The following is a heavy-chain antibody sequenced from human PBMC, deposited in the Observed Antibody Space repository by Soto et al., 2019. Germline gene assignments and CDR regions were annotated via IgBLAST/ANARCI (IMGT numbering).Heavy chain of an antibody. CDR3: ARQIRKGTTMRGVDY. CDR2: ISYGGSV. J-gene: IGHJ4*02. Sequence: QLQLQESGPGLVKPSETLSLTCSVSGDSLTSSRYYWGWIRQPPGRGLEWIGAISYGGSVYYNPSLNSRVPTSVDTSKSQFSLKLNSVTAADTAIYYCARQIRKGTTMRGVDYWGQGILVTVSS. D-gene: IGHD4-4*01. CDR1: GDSLTSSRYY. V-gene: IGHV4-39*01.